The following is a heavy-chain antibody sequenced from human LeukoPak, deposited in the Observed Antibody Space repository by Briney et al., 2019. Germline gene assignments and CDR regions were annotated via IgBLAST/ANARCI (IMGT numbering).Heavy chain of an antibody. D-gene: IGHD3-3*02. CDR2: IYYSGST. CDR1: GGSISSYC. V-gene: IGHV4-59*08. CDR3: ARQLERFDP. J-gene: IGHJ5*02. Sequence: SETLSLTCTVSGGSISSYCWSWIRQPPGKGLEWIGHIYYSGSTNYNPSLKSRVTISVDTSKNQFSLKLSSVTAADTAVYYCARQLERFDPWGQGTLVTVSS.